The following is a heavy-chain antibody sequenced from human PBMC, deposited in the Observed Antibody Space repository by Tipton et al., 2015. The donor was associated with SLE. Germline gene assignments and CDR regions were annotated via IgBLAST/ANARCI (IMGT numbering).Heavy chain of an antibody. J-gene: IGHJ4*02. CDR1: GDSINSGSYS. V-gene: IGHV4-30-2*01. CDR3: ARTQYTFGGVIAPFDY. CDR2: INHSGST. Sequence: TLSLTCIVSGDSINSGSYSWSWFRQPPGKGLEWIGEINHSGSTNYNPSLKSRVTISVDTSKNQFSLKLSSVTAADTAVYFCARTQYTFGGVIAPFDYWGQGTLVTVSS. D-gene: IGHD3-16*02.